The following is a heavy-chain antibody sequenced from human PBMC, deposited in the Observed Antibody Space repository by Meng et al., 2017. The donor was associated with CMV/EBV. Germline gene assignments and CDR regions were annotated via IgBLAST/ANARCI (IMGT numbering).Heavy chain of an antibody. CDR3: ARVRKWELLHRGYFDY. CDR1: FTISSYS. Sequence: FTISSYSMNWVRQTPGKGLEWVSSISSSNSYIYYAESVKGRFTISRDNAKNSLYLQMNSLRAEDTAVYYCARVRKWELLHRGYFDYWGQGTLVTVSS. J-gene: IGHJ4*02. CDR2: ISSSNSYI. D-gene: IGHD1-26*01. V-gene: IGHV3-21*01.